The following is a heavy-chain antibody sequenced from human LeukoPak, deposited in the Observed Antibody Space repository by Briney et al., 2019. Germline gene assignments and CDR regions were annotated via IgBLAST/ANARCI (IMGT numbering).Heavy chain of an antibody. J-gene: IGHJ3*02. CDR1: GYTFTSYY. Sequence: GASVKVSCKASGYTFTSYYMHWVRQAPGQGLEWMGIINPSRGSTSYAQKFQGRVTMTRDTSTSTVYMELSSLRSEDTAVYYCARVGDSSGYHHDAFDIWGQGTMVTVSS. V-gene: IGHV1-46*01. CDR3: ARVGDSSGYHHDAFDI. CDR2: INPSRGST. D-gene: IGHD3-22*01.